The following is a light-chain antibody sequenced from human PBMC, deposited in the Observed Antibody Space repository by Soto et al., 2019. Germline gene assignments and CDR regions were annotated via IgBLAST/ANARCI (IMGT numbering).Light chain of an antibody. CDR2: RTS. J-gene: IGKJ4*01. CDR3: QQYNNGPRAT. CDR1: QSISSN. Sequence: EIVMTQSPATLSVSPGERATLSCRASQSISSNLAWYPQKPDQAPRFLMFRTSSRATGFPATFSGSGSGTEFERIMSSLPYDYFGGSYCQQYNNGPRATFGGGTKVDIK. V-gene: IGKV3-15*01.